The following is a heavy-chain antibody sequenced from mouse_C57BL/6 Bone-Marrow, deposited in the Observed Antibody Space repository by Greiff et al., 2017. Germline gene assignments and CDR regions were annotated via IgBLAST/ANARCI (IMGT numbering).Heavy chain of an antibody. CDR1: GYTFTSYW. CDR3: ARDYYGSQWYFDV. Sequence: QVQLQQPGAELVKPGASVKLSCKASGYTFTSYWMQWVKQRPGQGLEWIGEIDPSDSYTNYNQKFKGKATLTVDTSSSTAYMQLSSLTSEDSAVYYCARDYYGSQWYFDVWGTGTTVTV. CDR2: IDPSDSYT. J-gene: IGHJ1*03. D-gene: IGHD1-1*01. V-gene: IGHV1-50*01.